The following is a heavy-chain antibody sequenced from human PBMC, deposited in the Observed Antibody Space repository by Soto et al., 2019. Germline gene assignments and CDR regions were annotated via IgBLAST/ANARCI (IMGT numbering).Heavy chain of an antibody. J-gene: IGHJ6*04. CDR1: GYTFYSHS. CDR3: ARGIQQDYYYRMDF. Sequence: QAQLVQSGAEVKKPGDSVKGSCKASGYTFYSHSISWVRQAPGPGLEWMGRIRADNGNTNYAQKFRGRFLRTTDTSTSTVSMVLRNLRSDDTAVYYFARGIQQDYYYRMDFWGKGTTVTVSS. CDR2: IRADNGNT. V-gene: IGHV1-18*01. D-gene: IGHD1-1*01.